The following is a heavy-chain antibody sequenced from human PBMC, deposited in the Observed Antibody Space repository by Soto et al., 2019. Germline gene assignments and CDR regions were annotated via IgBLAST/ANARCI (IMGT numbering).Heavy chain of an antibody. Sequence: ASVKVSCKASGYTFTSYAMHWVRQAPGQRLEWMGWINAGNGNTKYSQKFQGRVTITRDTSASTAYMELSSLRSEDTAVYYCARDYGGRRVYYFDYCGQGTLVPVSS. D-gene: IGHD3-10*01. CDR1: GYTFTSYA. J-gene: IGHJ4*02. CDR2: INAGNGNT. CDR3: ARDYGGRRVYYFDY. V-gene: IGHV1-3*01.